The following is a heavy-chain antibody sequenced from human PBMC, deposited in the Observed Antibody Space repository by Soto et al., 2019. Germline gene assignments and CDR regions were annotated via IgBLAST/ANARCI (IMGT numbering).Heavy chain of an antibody. CDR1: GFDFTDYW. CDR3: ARQGTISNSRNWLDP. D-gene: IGHD1-26*01. Sequence: PGEFLKISCRASGFDFTDYWIAWVRQVPGKGLEWMGIISPHDSDTRYNPSFQGQVSISADKSVSIAYLQWSSLQASDTGIYYCARQGTISNSRNWLDPWGQGTLVTVSS. J-gene: IGHJ5*02. V-gene: IGHV5-51*01. CDR2: ISPHDSDT.